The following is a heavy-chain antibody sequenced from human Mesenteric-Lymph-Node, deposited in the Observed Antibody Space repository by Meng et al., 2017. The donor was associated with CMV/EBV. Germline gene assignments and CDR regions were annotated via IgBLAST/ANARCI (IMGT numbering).Heavy chain of an antibody. CDR3: ARQLDDFWSGYPLDS. CDR1: GSISRWGYY. D-gene: IGHD3-3*01. V-gene: IGHV4-31*02. Sequence: GSISRWGYYWSWVRQFPGKCLEWIAYIHHSGTTSHHPSLKSRVSISVDTSENHFSLRLSSVTAADTAVYYCARQLDDFWSGYPLDSWGRGTLVTGSS. J-gene: IGHJ4*02. CDR2: IHHSGTT.